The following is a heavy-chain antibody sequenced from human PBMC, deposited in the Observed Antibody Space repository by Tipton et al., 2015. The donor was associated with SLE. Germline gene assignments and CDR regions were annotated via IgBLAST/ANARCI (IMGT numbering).Heavy chain of an antibody. D-gene: IGHD3-10*01. CDR3: ALSFGELFTFDY. Sequence: SLRLSCAGSGFSFSSYAMHWVRQAPGKGLEWVAVISYDGSNKYYADSVKGRFTISRDNSKNRLYLEMNSLRPEDTAVYYCALSFGELFTFDYWGQGTLVTVSS. V-gene: IGHV3-30-3*01. CDR2: ISYDGSNK. J-gene: IGHJ4*02. CDR1: GFSFSSYA.